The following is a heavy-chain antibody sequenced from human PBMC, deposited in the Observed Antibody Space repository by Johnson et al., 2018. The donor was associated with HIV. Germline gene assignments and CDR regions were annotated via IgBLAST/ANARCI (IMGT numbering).Heavy chain of an antibody. V-gene: IGHV3-30*02. D-gene: IGHD6-19*01. CDR3: AKGSGWYSAFDI. J-gene: IGHJ3*02. Sequence: QVLLVESGGGVVQPGGSLRLSCAASGFTLNSYGMHWVRQAPGKGLEWVAFIRYDGSNTYYGDSMKGRLTISRDNSKNTLFLQMNSLRAEDTAVYYCAKGSGWYSAFDIWGQVTMVTVSS. CDR2: IRYDGSNT. CDR1: GFTLNSYG.